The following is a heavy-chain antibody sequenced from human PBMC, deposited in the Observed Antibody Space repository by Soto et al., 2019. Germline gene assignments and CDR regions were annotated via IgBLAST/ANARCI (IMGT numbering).Heavy chain of an antibody. CDR1: GFTFSSYA. Sequence: GGSLRLSCSASGFTFSSYAMHWVRQAPGKGLEYVSAISSNGGSTYYADSVKGRFTISRDNSKNMLYLEMSSLRAEDTAVYYCVKGSSSHRPYYFDYWGRGTLVTVSS. CDR3: VKGSSSHRPYYFDY. D-gene: IGHD3-3*01. CDR2: ISSNGGST. V-gene: IGHV3-64D*06. J-gene: IGHJ4*02.